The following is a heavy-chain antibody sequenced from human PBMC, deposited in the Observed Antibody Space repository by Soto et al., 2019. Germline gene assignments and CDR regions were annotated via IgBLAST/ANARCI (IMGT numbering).Heavy chain of an antibody. CDR2: INAGNGNT. D-gene: IGHD6-13*01. J-gene: IGHJ4*02. CDR1: GYTFTNYA. CDR3: ARVGAAAGPYYFDY. V-gene: IGHV1-3*01. Sequence: ASLNLSCKASGYTFTNYAMHWVRQATGQRLEWMGWINAGNGNTKYSQKFQVRVTITRDTSASTAYMELSSLRSEDTAVYYCARVGAAAGPYYFDYWGQGTLVTVSS.